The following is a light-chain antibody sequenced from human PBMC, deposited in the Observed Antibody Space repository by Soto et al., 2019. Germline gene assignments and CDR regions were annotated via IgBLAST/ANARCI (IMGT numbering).Light chain of an antibody. CDR2: KAS. V-gene: IGKV1-5*03. J-gene: IGKJ3*01. Sequence: DIQMTQSPSTLSASVGDRVTITCRASQSISSWLAWYQQKPGKAPKLLIYKASSLASGVPSRFSGSGSGTEFTLTISSLQPDDFATYYCQQYNNYLFTFGPGTKVDIK. CDR3: QQYNNYLFT. CDR1: QSISSW.